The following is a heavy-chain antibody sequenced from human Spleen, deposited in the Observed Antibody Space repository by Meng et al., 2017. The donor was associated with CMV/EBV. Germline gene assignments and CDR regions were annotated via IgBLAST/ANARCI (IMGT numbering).Heavy chain of an antibody. CDR3: AKSRNGDLGDWYFDL. CDR2: ISDSGGNT. D-gene: IGHD3-10*01. CDR1: GFTFSSYA. V-gene: IGHV3-23*01. J-gene: IGHJ2*01. Sequence: GGSLRLSCAASGFTFSSYAMSWVRQAPGKGLEWVLAISDSGGNTYYADSVKGRFTSSRDNSKNTLYLQMNSLRAEDTAVYYCAKSRNGDLGDWYFDLWGRGTLVTVSS.